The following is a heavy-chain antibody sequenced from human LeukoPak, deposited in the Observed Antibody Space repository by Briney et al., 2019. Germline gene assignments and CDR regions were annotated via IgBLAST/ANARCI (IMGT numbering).Heavy chain of an antibody. Sequence: SVTVSCTASGGTFSSYAISWVRQAPGQGLEWMGGIIPIFGTANYAQKFQGRVTITADESTSTAYMELSSLRSEDTAVYYCARSYDFWSGYYSWFDPWGQGTLVTVSS. J-gene: IGHJ5*02. V-gene: IGHV1-69*13. CDR1: GGTFSSYA. CDR2: IIPIFGTA. CDR3: ARSYDFWSGYYSWFDP. D-gene: IGHD3-3*01.